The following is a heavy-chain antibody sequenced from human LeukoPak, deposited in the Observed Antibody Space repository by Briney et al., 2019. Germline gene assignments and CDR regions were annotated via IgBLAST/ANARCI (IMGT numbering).Heavy chain of an antibody. V-gene: IGHV3-30*04. D-gene: IGHD2-15*01. CDR3: AKRYCSGGSCYSGGNYYYMDV. CDR1: GFTFSSYA. J-gene: IGHJ6*03. Sequence: GTSLRLSCAASGFTFSSYAIHWVRQAPGKGLGWVAVISLDGTDAFYADSVKGRFTISRDNSKNTLYLQMNSLRAEDTAVYYCAKRYCSGGSCYSGGNYYYMDVWGKGTTVTISS. CDR2: ISLDGTDA.